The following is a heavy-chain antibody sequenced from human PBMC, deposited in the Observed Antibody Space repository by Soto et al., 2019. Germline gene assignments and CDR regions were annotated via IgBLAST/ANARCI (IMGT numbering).Heavy chain of an antibody. J-gene: IGHJ6*04. Sequence: GGALRPSCAASGFTRSSYWMTWVRQAPGEGLEWVANIKHDGSEKYYVDSVKGRFTISRDNAKNSLYLQMNSLRAEDTAVYYCARDKIAYCSGGCYAGLYDYGVEVWGEGTTVPVCS. V-gene: IGHV3-7*03. CDR1: GFTRSSYW. D-gene: IGHD2-21*02. CDR3: ARDKIAYCSGGCYAGLYDYGVEV. CDR2: IKHDGSEK.